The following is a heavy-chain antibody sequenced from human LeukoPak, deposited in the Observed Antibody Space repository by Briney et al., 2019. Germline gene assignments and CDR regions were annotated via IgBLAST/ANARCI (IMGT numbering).Heavy chain of an antibody. D-gene: IGHD6-13*01. Sequence: PSETLSLTCTVSGDSISSSIFYWGWIRQPPGKGLEWIGNIYHSGNTYYNPSLKSRVTISVDTSKNQFSLKLSSVTAADTAVYYCARETRGSWYFYYWGQGTLVTVSS. CDR2: IYHSGNT. V-gene: IGHV4-39*01. CDR3: ARETRGSWYFYY. CDR1: GDSISSSIFY. J-gene: IGHJ4*02.